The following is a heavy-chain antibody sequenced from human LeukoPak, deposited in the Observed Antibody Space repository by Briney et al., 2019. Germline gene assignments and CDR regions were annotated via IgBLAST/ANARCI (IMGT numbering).Heavy chain of an antibody. CDR1: GFTFSSYW. CDR2: INQDGSEK. J-gene: IGHJ5*02. V-gene: IGHV3-7*01. D-gene: IGHD4-17*01. Sequence: GGSLRLSCAASGFTFSSYWMSWVRQAPGKGLEWVANINQDGSEKYYVDSVEGRFSISRDNAKNSLFLQMNSLSAEDTAVYYCAREDYGEPFDHWGQGTLVSVSS. CDR3: AREDYGEPFDH.